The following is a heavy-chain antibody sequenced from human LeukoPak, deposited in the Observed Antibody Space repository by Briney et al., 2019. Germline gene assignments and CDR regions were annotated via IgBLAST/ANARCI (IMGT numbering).Heavy chain of an antibody. CDR3: AREGLLGGAGRGDVFDI. CDR2: INWNGGST. CDR1: GFTFSSYA. V-gene: IGHV3-20*01. D-gene: IGHD6-19*01. Sequence: GGSLRLSCAASGFTFSSYAMSWVRQAPGKGLEWVSGINWNGGSTGYADSVKGRFTISRDNAKNSLYLQMNSLRAEDTALYHCAREGLLGGAGRGDVFDIWGKGKRFTVFS. J-gene: IGHJ3*02.